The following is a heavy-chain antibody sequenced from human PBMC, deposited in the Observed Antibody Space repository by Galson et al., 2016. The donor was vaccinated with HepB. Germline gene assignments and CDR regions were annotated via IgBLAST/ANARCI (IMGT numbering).Heavy chain of an antibody. Sequence: SLRLSCAASGFIFSSYAMSWVRQAPGKGLEWVSGINGSGGTTFYADSVKGRFTISRDNSKNTLFLQMDSLRAEDSAIYFCARVETTVFLPFDFWGQGTLVTVSS. V-gene: IGHV3-23*01. CDR1: GFIFSSYA. D-gene: IGHD4-11*01. J-gene: IGHJ4*02. CDR2: INGSGGTT. CDR3: ARVETTVFLPFDF.